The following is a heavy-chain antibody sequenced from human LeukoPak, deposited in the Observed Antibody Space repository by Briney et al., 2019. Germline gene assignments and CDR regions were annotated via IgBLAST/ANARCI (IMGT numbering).Heavy chain of an antibody. D-gene: IGHD5-24*01. J-gene: IGHJ4*02. CDR2: IWYDGSNK. CDR3: AKDRRDGYPPCLDY. V-gene: IGHV3-33*06. Sequence: PGRSLRLSCAASGFTFSSYGMHWVRQAPGKGLEWVAVIWYDGSNKYYAGSVKGRFTISRDNSKNTLYLQMNSLRAGDTAVYYCAKDRRDGYPPCLDYWGQGTLVTVSS. CDR1: GFTFSSYG.